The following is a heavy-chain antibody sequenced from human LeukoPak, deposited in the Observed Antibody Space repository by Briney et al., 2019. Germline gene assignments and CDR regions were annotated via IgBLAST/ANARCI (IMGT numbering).Heavy chain of an antibody. J-gene: IGHJ4*02. V-gene: IGHV3-66*01. CDR3: ATPRSGYYYFFDY. CDR1: GFTFGDYA. D-gene: IGHD3-22*01. Sequence: GGSLRLSCTASGFTFGDYAMHWVRQAPGKGLEWVSVIYGAGSTYYADSVKGRFTISRDNSKNTLYLQMNSLRAEDTAVYYCATPRSGYYYFFDYWGQGTLVTVSS. CDR2: IYGAGST.